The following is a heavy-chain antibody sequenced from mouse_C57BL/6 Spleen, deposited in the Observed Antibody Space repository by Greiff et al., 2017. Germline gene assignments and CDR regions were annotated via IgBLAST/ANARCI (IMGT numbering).Heavy chain of an antibody. CDR1: GYAFSSSW. Sequence: QVQLQQSGPELVKPGASVKISCKASGYAFSSSWMNWVKQRPGKGLEWIGRIYPGDGDTNYNGKFKGKATLTADKSSSTAYMELRSLTSEDSAVYFCARAQYFDVWGTGTTVTVSS. CDR3: ARAQYFDV. V-gene: IGHV1-82*01. CDR2: IYPGDGDT. J-gene: IGHJ1*03.